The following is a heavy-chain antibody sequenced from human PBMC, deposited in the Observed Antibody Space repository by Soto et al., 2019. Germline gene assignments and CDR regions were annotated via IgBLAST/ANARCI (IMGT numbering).Heavy chain of an antibody. CDR2: ISWNSGSI. V-gene: IGHV3-9*01. Sequence: DVQLVESGGGLVQPGRSLRLSCAASGFTFDDYAMHWVRQAPGKGLEWVSGISWNSGSIGYADSVKGRFTISRDNAKNSLYLQMNSLRAEDTALYYCAKATFYDILTGYYYFDYWGQGTLVTVSS. CDR1: GFTFDDYA. J-gene: IGHJ4*02. CDR3: AKATFYDILTGYYYFDY. D-gene: IGHD3-9*01.